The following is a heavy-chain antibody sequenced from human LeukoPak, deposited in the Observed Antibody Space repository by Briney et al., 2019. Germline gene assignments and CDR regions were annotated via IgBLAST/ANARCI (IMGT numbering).Heavy chain of an antibody. Sequence: GASVKVSCKASGYTFTGYYMHWVRQAPGQGLEWMGWINPNSGGTNYAQKFQGRVTMTRDTSISTAYMELSRLRSDDTAVYYCARDIAVAATGDYYYYMDVWGKGTTVTISS. D-gene: IGHD6-19*01. V-gene: IGHV1-2*02. J-gene: IGHJ6*03. CDR2: INPNSGGT. CDR3: ARDIAVAATGDYYYYMDV. CDR1: GYTFTGYY.